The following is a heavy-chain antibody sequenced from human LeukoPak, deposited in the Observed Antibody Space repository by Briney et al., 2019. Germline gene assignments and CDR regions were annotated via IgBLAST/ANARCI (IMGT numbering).Heavy chain of an antibody. V-gene: IGHV3-23*01. CDR1: GFTFSSYA. D-gene: IGHD6-19*01. Sequence: GASLRLSCAASGFTFSSYAMSWVRHAPGKGLEWVSAISGSGGSTYYADSVKGRFTISRDNSKNTLYLQMNSLRAEDTAVYYCAKDQVQWLVGWFDPWGQGTLVTVSS. CDR3: AKDQVQWLVGWFDP. CDR2: ISGSGGST. J-gene: IGHJ5*02.